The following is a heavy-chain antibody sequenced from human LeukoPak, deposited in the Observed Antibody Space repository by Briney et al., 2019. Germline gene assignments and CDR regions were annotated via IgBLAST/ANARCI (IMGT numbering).Heavy chain of an antibody. J-gene: IGHJ6*02. V-gene: IGHV1-24*01. CDR1: GYTLTELS. D-gene: IGHD2-2*02. CDR2: FDPEDGET. Sequence: ASVKVSCKVSGYTLTELSMHWVRQAPGKGLEWMGGFDPEDGETIYAQKFQGRVTITADKSTSTAYMELSSLRSEDTAVYYCARDVVPSTIVVVPAAITAPAYYYYGMDVWGQGTTVTVSS. CDR3: ARDVVPSTIVVVPAAITAPAYYYYGMDV.